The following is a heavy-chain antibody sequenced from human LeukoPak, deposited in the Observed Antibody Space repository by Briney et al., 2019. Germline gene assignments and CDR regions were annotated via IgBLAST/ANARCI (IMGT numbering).Heavy chain of an antibody. V-gene: IGHV3-30*18. Sequence: PGGSLRLSCAASAFTFSSYSMNWVRQAPGKGLEWLTVISYDGNTIYYADSVKGRFTISRDNSKNTLYLQMNSLRIEDTAVYYCAKDLSVVGAHDSFDVWGQGTMVTVSS. J-gene: IGHJ3*01. CDR2: ISYDGNTI. CDR1: AFTFSSYS. D-gene: IGHD1-26*01. CDR3: AKDLSVVGAHDSFDV.